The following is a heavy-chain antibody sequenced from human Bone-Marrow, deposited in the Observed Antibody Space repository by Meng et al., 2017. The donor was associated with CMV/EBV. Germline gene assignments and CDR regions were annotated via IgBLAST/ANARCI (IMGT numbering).Heavy chain of an antibody. CDR1: GGTFSSYT. CDR2: IIPILGIA. J-gene: IGHJ5*02. CDR3: ARHCSSTSCSRGRSNWFDP. Sequence: SVKVSCKASGGTFSSYTISWVRQAPGQGLEWMGRIIPILGIANYAQKFQGRVTITADKSTSTAYMELSSLRSEDTAVYYCARHCSSTSCSRGRSNWFDPWGQGTLVTVSS. V-gene: IGHV1-69*02. D-gene: IGHD2-2*01.